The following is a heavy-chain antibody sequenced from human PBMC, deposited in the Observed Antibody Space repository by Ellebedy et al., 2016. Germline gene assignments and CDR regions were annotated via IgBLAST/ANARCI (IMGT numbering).Heavy chain of an antibody. Sequence: ASVKVSCKVSGYTLTDSSMHWVRQAPGKGLEWMGGIDPEDDERTYAQKFQGRVTMTEDTSTSTVYMELRSLRSDDTAVYYCARDSGLLWFGEVLPPGFTFDYWGQGTLVTVSS. V-gene: IGHV1-24*01. CDR1: GYTLTDSS. CDR3: ARDSGLLWFGEVLPPGFTFDY. CDR2: IDPEDDER. D-gene: IGHD3-10*01. J-gene: IGHJ4*02.